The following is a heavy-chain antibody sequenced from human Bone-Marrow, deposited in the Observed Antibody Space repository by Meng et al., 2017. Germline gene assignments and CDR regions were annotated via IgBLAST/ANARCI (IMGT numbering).Heavy chain of an antibody. D-gene: IGHD4-17*01. V-gene: IGHV3-11*01. CDR2: MSRSGTLI. J-gene: IGHJ6*02. Sequence: GESLKISCAASGCTFSDYYMSWIRQAPGKGLEWVSYMSRSGTLIYHADSVKGRFTISRDNAKNSLYLQMNSLRAEDTAVYYCARDSTPVTTGMDVWGQGTTVTVSS. CDR1: GCTFSDYY. CDR3: ARDSTPVTTGMDV.